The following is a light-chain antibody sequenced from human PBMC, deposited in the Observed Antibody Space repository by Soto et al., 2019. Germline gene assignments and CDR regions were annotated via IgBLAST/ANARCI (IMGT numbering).Light chain of an antibody. CDR1: QSVSSN. Sequence: EIVMTQSPATLSVSPGERATLSCRASQSVSSNLAWYQQKPGQAPRLLIYGASTRATGIPARFSGSGSGREFTLTISSLQPEDFAVYYCQQYNNWLWTFGQGTKVDIK. J-gene: IGKJ1*01. V-gene: IGKV3-15*01. CDR2: GAS. CDR3: QQYNNWLWT.